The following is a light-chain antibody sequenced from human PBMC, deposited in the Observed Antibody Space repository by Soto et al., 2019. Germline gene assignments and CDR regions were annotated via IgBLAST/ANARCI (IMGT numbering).Light chain of an antibody. V-gene: IGKV3-11*01. Sequence: EIVLTQSPATLSLSPGERATLSCRASQSVGSYLAWYQQKPGQAPRLLIYDASSSATGIPARFSGSGAGTDFTLTINSLEPEDVAVYYCQHRYNWPPWTFGQGTKVEI. CDR2: DAS. J-gene: IGKJ1*01. CDR1: QSVGSY. CDR3: QHRYNWPPWT.